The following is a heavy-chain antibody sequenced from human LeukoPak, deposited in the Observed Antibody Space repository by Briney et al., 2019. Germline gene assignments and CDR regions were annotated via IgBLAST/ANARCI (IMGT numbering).Heavy chain of an antibody. D-gene: IGHD6-19*01. J-gene: IGHJ4*02. CDR2: IYGSGYT. Sequence: SETLSHTCTVSGGSISGWYWSWIRQPPGKGLEWIGYIYGSGYTNYNPSLKSRVTMSIDTSKNHFSLKLTSVTAADTATYYCARETSLAGFASGLGFNYWGQGILVTVSS. V-gene: IGHV4-59*01. CDR3: ARETSLAGFASGLGFNY. CDR1: GGSISGWY.